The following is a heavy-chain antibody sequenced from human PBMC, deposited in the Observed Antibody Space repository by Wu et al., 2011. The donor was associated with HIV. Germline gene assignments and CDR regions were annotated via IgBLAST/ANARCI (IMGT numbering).Heavy chain of an antibody. D-gene: IGHD3-16*01. CDR1: GFTFSDHY. V-gene: IGHV3-11*04. CDR2: ISTSVSTV. Sequence: QVQLVESGGGLVKPGGSLRLSCVASGFTFSDHYMTWIRQAPGKGLEWISYISTSVSTVYYSDSVKGRFTISRDNGKNSLYLQMNSLRAEDTAVYYCARDRGGNGAFNIWGQGTVVTVSS. J-gene: IGHJ3*02. CDR3: ARDRGGNGAFNI.